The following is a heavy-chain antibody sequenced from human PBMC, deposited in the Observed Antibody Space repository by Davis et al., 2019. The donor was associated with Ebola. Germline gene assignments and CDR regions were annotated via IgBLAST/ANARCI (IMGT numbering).Heavy chain of an antibody. Sequence: GESLKISCAASGFTFSSYWMHWVRQAPGKGLVWVSRINSDGSSTSYADSVKGRFTISRDNAKNTLYLQMNSLRAEDTAVYYCARDLVVPAAIPFYYYYGMDVWGQGTTVTVSS. CDR2: INSDGSST. D-gene: IGHD2-2*02. V-gene: IGHV3-74*01. CDR1: GFTFSSYW. J-gene: IGHJ6*02. CDR3: ARDLVVPAAIPFYYYYGMDV.